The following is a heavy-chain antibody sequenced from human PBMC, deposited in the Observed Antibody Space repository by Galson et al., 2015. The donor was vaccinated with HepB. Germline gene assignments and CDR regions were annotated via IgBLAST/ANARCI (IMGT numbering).Heavy chain of an antibody. CDR3: ARDHGAATPLGIAVAGTGTDAFDI. CDR1: GYTFTSYA. V-gene: IGHV1-3*01. J-gene: IGHJ3*02. D-gene: IGHD6-19*01. CDR2: INAGNGNT. Sequence: SVKVSCKASGYTFTSYAMHWVRQAPGQRLEWMGWINAGNGNTKYSQKFQGRVTITRDTSASTAYMELSSLRSEDTAVYYCARDHGAATPLGIAVAGTGTDAFDIWGQGTMVTVSS.